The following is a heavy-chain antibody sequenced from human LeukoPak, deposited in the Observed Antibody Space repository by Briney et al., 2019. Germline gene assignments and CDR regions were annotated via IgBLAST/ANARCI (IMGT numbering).Heavy chain of an antibody. Sequence: GASVKVSCKASGGTFSSYAISWVRQAPGQGLEWMGGIIPIFGTANYAQKFQGRVTITADKSTSTAYMELRSLRSDDTAVYYCARGSHRLYDYVWGTYESKDYWGQGTLVTVSS. D-gene: IGHD3-16*01. CDR3: ARGSHRLYDYVWGTYESKDY. CDR1: GGTFSSYA. CDR2: IIPIFGTA. V-gene: IGHV1-69*06. J-gene: IGHJ4*02.